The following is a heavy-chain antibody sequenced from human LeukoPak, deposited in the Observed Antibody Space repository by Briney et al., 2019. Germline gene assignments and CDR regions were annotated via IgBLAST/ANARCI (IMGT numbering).Heavy chain of an antibody. CDR1: GFTFSSYA. CDR2: ISGSGGST. Sequence: GGSLRLSCAASGFTFSSYAMSWVRQAPGKGLEWVSAISGSGGSTYYADSVKGRFTISRDNSKNTLYLQMNSLRAEDTAVYYCAKMYHLLNYYYYYYMDVWGKGTTVTVSS. V-gene: IGHV3-23*01. CDR3: AKMYHLLNYYYYYYMDV. D-gene: IGHD2-2*01. J-gene: IGHJ6*03.